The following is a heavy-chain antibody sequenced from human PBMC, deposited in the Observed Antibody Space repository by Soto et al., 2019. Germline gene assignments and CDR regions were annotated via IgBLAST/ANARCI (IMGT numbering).Heavy chain of an antibody. V-gene: IGHV3-30*18. Sequence: GGSLRLSCAASGFTFSSYGMHWIRQAPGKGLEWVAVISNDGRNRYYADSVKGRFTISRDNSKNTLYLQVNSLRPEDTAVYYCAKDFTVGAADYYFDYWGQGTLVTVSS. CDR2: ISNDGRNR. CDR3: AKDFTVGAADYYFDY. D-gene: IGHD1-26*01. CDR1: GFTFSSYG. J-gene: IGHJ4*02.